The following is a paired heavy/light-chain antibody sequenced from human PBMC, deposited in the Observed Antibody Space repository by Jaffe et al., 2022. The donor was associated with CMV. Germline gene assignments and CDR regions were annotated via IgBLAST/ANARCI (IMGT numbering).Light chain of an antibody. CDR2: SNN. J-gene: IGLJ3*02. CDR3: AAWDDSLNAYWV. V-gene: IGLV1-44*01. Sequence: QSVLTQPPSASGTPGQRVTISCSGSSSNIGSNTVNWYQQLPGTAPKLLIYSNNQRPSGVPDRFSGSKSGTSASLAISGLQSEDEADYYCAAWDDSLNAYWVFGGGTKLTVL. CDR1: SSNIGSNT.
Heavy chain of an antibody. J-gene: IGHJ4*02. V-gene: IGHV1-46*03. D-gene: IGHD1-26*01. CDR2: INPSGGST. CDR3: AKSLYSGSYPWSEMVFDY. Sequence: QVQLVQSGAEVKKPGASVKVSCKASGYTFTSYYMHWVRQAPGQGLEWMGIINPSGGSTSYAQKFQGRVTMTRDTSTSTVYMELSSLRSEDTAVYYCAKSLYSGSYPWSEMVFDYWGQGTLVTVSS. CDR1: GYTFTSYY.